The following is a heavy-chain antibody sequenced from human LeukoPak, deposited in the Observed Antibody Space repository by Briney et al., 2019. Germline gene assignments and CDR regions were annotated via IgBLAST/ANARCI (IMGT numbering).Heavy chain of an antibody. CDR2: IIPIFGTA. CDR3: ARGVLRYFDWLLEYFDY. Sequence: SVKVSCKASGGTFISYAISWVRQAPGQGLEWMGGIIPIFGTANYAQKFQGRVTITADESTSTAYMELSSLRSEDTAVYYCARGVLRYFDWLLEYFDYWGQGTLVTVSS. D-gene: IGHD3-9*01. CDR1: GGTFISYA. V-gene: IGHV1-69*01. J-gene: IGHJ4*02.